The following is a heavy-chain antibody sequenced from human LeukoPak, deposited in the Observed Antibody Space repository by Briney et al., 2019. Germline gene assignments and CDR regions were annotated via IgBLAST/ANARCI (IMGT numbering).Heavy chain of an antibody. CDR1: GGSISSSSYY. D-gene: IGHD3-22*01. Sequence: ASETLSLTRTVSGGSISSSSYYWGWIRQPPGKGLEWIGSIYYSGSTYYNPSLKSRVTISVDTSKNLFSLKLSSVTAADTAVYYCARGSSYDSSGYYLLRWFDPWGQGTLVTVSS. J-gene: IGHJ5*02. V-gene: IGHV4-39*01. CDR3: ARGSSYDSSGYYLLRWFDP. CDR2: IYYSGST.